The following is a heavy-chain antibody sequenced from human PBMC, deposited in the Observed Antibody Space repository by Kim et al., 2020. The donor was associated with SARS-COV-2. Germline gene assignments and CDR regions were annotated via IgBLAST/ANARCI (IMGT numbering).Heavy chain of an antibody. CDR2: IYSGGST. V-gene: IGHV3-53*01. D-gene: IGHD4-4*01. Sequence: GGSLRLSCAASGFTVSSNYMSWVRQAPGKGLEWVSVIYSGGSTYYADSVKGRFTISRDNSKNTLYLQMNSLRAEDTAMYYCARNGYSAYYYYGMDVWGQGTTVTVSS. J-gene: IGHJ6*02. CDR3: ARNGYSAYYYYGMDV. CDR1: GFTVSSNY.